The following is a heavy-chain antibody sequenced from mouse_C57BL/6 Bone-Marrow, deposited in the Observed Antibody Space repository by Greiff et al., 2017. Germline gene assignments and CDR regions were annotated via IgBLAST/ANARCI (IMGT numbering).Heavy chain of an antibody. CDR2: IDPSDSYT. J-gene: IGHJ1*03. CDR3: AREVHGSSYDWYFDV. Sequence: QVQLQQPGAELVMPGASVKLSCKASGYTFTSYWMHWVKQRPGQGLEWIGEIDPSDSYTNYNQKFKGKSTLTVDKASSTAYMQLSSLTSEDSAVYYCAREVHGSSYDWYFDVWGTGTTVTVSS. CDR1: GYTFTSYW. V-gene: IGHV1-69*01. D-gene: IGHD1-1*01.